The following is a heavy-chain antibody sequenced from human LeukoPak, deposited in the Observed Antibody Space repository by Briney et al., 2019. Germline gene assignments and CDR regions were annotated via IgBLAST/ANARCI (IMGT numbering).Heavy chain of an antibody. J-gene: IGHJ4*02. CDR2: ISNYGSNK. Sequence: GGSLRLSCATSGFTFSSYAMHWVRQAPGKGLEWVAVISNYGSNKYYADSVKGRFTISRDNSNNTLYLQMNSLRVEDTAVYYCASPYGSGSYYNPPPFDYWGQGTLVTVSS. CDR3: ASPYGSGSYYNPPPFDY. D-gene: IGHD3-10*01. V-gene: IGHV3-30*04. CDR1: GFTFSSYA.